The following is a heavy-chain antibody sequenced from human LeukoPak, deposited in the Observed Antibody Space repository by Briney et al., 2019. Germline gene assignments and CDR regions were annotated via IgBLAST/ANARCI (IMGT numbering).Heavy chain of an antibody. CDR3: VRDGSNGVDY. V-gene: IGHV3-74*01. Sequence: GESLTLSCAASGFSISNFWMLWVRQVPGKGLACISHIDSVGGGTAYAASMKGRFSISRENTKNALDLQMNFLRVEDTGVYYCVRDGSNGVDYWGPGTLVAVSS. CDR1: GFSISNFW. J-gene: IGHJ4*02. CDR2: IDSVGGGT. D-gene: IGHD6-13*01.